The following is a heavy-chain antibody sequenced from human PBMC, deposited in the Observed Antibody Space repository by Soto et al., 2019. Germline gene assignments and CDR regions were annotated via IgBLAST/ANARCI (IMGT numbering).Heavy chain of an antibody. J-gene: IGHJ3*02. Sequence: SETLSLTCAVSGGSISSGGYSWSWIRQPPGKGLEWIGYIYHSGSTYYNPSLKSRVTISVDRSKNQFSLKLSSVTAADTAVYYCARAGTLTGDDAFDIWGQGTMVTVSS. V-gene: IGHV4-30-2*01. CDR2: IYHSGST. CDR1: GGSISSGGYS. D-gene: IGHD3-16*01. CDR3: ARAGTLTGDDAFDI.